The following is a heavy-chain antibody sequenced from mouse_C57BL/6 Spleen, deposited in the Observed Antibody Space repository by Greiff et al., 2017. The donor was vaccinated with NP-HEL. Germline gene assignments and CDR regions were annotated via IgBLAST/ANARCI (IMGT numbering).Heavy chain of an antibody. CDR1: GFSLTSYG. V-gene: IGHV2-2*01. CDR2: IWSGGST. J-gene: IGHJ3*01. Sequence: QVQLKQSGPGLVQPSQSLSITCTVSGFSLTSYGVHWVRQSPGKGLEWLGVIWSGGSTDYNAAFISRLSISKDNSKSQVFFKMNSLQAADTAIYYCARTPFFAYWGQGTMVTVSA. CDR3: ARTPFFAY.